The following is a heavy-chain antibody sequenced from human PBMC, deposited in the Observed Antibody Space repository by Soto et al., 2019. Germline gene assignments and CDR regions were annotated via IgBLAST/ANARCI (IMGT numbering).Heavy chain of an antibody. CDR2: INHSGST. V-gene: IGHV4-34*01. CDR3: ARLGYYYDSSGPHPGYFDY. D-gene: IGHD3-22*01. CDR1: GGSFSGDY. Sequence: TSETLSLTCAVYGGSFSGDYWSWIRQPPGKGLEWIGEINHSGSTNYNPSLKSRVTISVDTSKNQFSLKLSSVTAADTAVYYCARLGYYYDSSGPHPGYFDYWGQGTLVTVSS. J-gene: IGHJ4*02.